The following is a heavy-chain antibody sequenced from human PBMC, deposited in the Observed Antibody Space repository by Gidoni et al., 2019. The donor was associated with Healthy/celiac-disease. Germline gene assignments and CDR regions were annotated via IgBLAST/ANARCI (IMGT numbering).Heavy chain of an antibody. V-gene: IGHV3-23*01. J-gene: IGHJ5*02. CDR3: AKDHPYYYDSSGYYA. Sequence: EVHLLESGGGLVQPGVSLILSCAPSGFSFSSYAMSWVRQAPGQGLEGLAAISGSGGSTYYADSVKGRFTISRDNSKNTLYLQMNSLRAEDTAVYYCAKDHPYYYDSSGYYAWGQGTLVTVSS. CDR1: GFSFSSYA. D-gene: IGHD3-22*01. CDR2: ISGSGGST.